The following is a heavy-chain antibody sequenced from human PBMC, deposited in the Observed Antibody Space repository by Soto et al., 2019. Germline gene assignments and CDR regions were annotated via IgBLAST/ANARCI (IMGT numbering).Heavy chain of an antibody. Sequence: QVQLVQSGAEVKKPGSSVKVSCKASGGTFSSYAISWVRQAPGQGLEWMGGIIPIFGTANYAQKFQGRVTITADESTSTAYMELSSLRSEYTAVYYCARGTGGRIAARLGPPFDYWGQGTLVTVSS. V-gene: IGHV1-69*01. CDR1: GGTFSSYA. J-gene: IGHJ4*02. D-gene: IGHD6-6*01. CDR2: IIPIFGTA. CDR3: ARGTGGRIAARLGPPFDY.